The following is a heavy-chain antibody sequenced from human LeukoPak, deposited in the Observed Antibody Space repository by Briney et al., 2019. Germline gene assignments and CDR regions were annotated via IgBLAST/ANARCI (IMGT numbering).Heavy chain of an antibody. CDR2: ISTSGST. Sequence: SETLSLTCAVSAASISNYYWSWIRQAPGKGLEWIGYISTSGSTNYNPSLKSRVSISLDTSKNRFSLNLNFVTAADTAVYYCASPRSGYRYTFDYWGQGALVTASS. J-gene: IGHJ4*02. CDR1: AASISNYY. D-gene: IGHD3-22*01. CDR3: ASPRSGYRYTFDY. V-gene: IGHV4-4*09.